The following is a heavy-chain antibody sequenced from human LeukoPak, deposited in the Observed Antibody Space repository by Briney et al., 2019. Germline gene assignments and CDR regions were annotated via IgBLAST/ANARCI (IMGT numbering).Heavy chain of an antibody. CDR2: ISKRGRT. CDR3: AKESPYAVGGTSRVYYFDY. D-gene: IGHD1-26*01. J-gene: IGHJ4*02. Sequence: PGGSLRLSCSASGFTFSSYAISWVRQAPGKGLEWVSAISKRGRTYYRDSVKGRFSISRDDSKNTVHLQMNSLRADDTALYYCAKESPYAVGGTSRVYYFDYWGQGALVTVSS. V-gene: IGHV3-23*01. CDR1: GFTFSSYA.